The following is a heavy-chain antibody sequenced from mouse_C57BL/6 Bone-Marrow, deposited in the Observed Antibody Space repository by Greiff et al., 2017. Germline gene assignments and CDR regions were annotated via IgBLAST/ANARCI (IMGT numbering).Heavy chain of an antibody. CDR1: GYTFTSYW. CDR3: ARDDGYFYWYCDV. D-gene: IGHD2-3*01. Sequence: QVQLQQPGAELVKPGASVKLSCKASGYTFTSYWMQWVKQRPGQGLEWIGEIDPSDSYTNYNQTFKGKATLTVDTSSSTAYMQLRSLTSEDAAVYYCARDDGYFYWYCDVWGTGTTVTVSS. V-gene: IGHV1-50*01. CDR2: IDPSDSYT. J-gene: IGHJ1*03.